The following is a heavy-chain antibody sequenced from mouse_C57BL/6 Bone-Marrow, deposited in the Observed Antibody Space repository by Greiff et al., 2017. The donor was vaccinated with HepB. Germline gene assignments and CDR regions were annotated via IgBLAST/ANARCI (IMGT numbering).Heavy chain of an antibody. D-gene: IGHD1-1*01. CDR2: IYPRSGNT. V-gene: IGHV1-81*01. Sequence: QVQLKQSGAELARPGASVKLSCKASGYTFTSYGISWVKQSTGQGLEWIGEIYPRSGNTYYNEKFKGKATLTADKSSSTAYMELRSLTSEDSAVYFCARIYYYGSRAYWGQGTLVTVSA. CDR3: ARIYYYGSRAY. J-gene: IGHJ3*01. CDR1: GYTFTSYG.